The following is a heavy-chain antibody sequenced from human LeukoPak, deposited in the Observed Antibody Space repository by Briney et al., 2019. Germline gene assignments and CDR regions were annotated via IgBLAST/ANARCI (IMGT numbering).Heavy chain of an antibody. CDR2: IYYSGST. CDR1: GGSISSYY. V-gene: IGHV4-59*01. Sequence: SETLSLTCTVSGGSISSYYWSWIRQPPGKGLEWIGYIYYSGSTNYNPSLKSRVTISVDTSKNQFSLKLSSVTAADTVVYYCSSSGWYNWFDPWGQGTLVTVSS. CDR3: SSSGWYNWFDP. J-gene: IGHJ5*02. D-gene: IGHD6-19*01.